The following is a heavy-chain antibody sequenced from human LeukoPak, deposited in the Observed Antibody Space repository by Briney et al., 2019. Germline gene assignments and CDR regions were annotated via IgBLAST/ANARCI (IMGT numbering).Heavy chain of an antibody. CDR1: GGTFSSYA. CDR3: AREGHSGYDSPRVRKYYYYYYYMDV. J-gene: IGHJ6*03. D-gene: IGHD5-12*01. Sequence: GASVKVSCKASGGTFSSYAISWVRQAPGQGLEWMGGIIPIFGTANYAQKFQGRVTITADKSTSTAYMELSSLRSEDTAVYYCAREGHSGYDSPRVRKYYYYYYYMDVWDKGATVTVSS. CDR2: IIPIFGTA. V-gene: IGHV1-69*06.